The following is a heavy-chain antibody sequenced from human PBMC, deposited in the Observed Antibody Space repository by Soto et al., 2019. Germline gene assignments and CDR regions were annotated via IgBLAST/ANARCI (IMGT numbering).Heavy chain of an antibody. CDR2: IIPILGIA. D-gene: IGHD2-2*01. CDR3: ARGRGCSSTSCLTYYYYYYMDV. V-gene: IGHV1-69*02. J-gene: IGHJ6*03. Sequence: GASVKVSCKASGGTFSSYTISWVRQAPGQGLEWIGRIIPILGIANYAKKFQGRVTITADKSTSTAYMELSSLRSEDTAVYYFARGRGCSSTSCLTYYYYYYMDVWGKGTTVTVSS. CDR1: GGTFSSYT.